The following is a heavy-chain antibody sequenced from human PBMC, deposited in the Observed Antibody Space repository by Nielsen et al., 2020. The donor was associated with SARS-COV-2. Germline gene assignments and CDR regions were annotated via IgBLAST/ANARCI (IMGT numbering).Heavy chain of an antibody. V-gene: IGHV4-39*07. CDR2: IYYSGST. CDR3: ARSWGRGWTTHNWFDP. Sequence: SETLSLTCTVSGGSISSSSYYWGWIRQPPGKGLEWIGSIYYSGSTYYNPSLKSRVTISVDTSKNQFSLKLSSVTAADTAVYYCARSWGRGWTTHNWFDPWGQGTLVTVSS. CDR1: GGSISSSSYY. J-gene: IGHJ5*02. D-gene: IGHD3-16*01.